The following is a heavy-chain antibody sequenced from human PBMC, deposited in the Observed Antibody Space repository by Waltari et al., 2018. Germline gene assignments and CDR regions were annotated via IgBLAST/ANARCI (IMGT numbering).Heavy chain of an antibody. CDR3: ARGWLYCSGGSCYFDY. D-gene: IGHD2-15*01. CDR1: GFTVSSNY. J-gene: IGHJ4*02. CDR2: IYSGGSK. V-gene: IGHV3-53*01. Sequence: EVQLVESGGGLIQPGGSLRLSCAASGFTVSSNYMSWVRQAPGKGLEWVPFIYSGGSKYSADAVKGRFTISRDNSKNTLYLQMNILRAEDTAVYYCARGWLYCSGGSCYFDYWGQGTLVTVSS.